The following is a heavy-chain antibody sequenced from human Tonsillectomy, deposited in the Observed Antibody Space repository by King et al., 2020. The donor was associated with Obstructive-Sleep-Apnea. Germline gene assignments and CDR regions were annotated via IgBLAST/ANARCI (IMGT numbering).Heavy chain of an antibody. CDR2: IYYSGST. V-gene: IGHV4-39*07. CDR1: GGSISSSSYY. D-gene: IGHD3-10*01. CDR3: ARDGPNYYGSGSLD. J-gene: IGHJ4*02. Sequence: QLQESGPGLVKPSETLSLTCTVSGGSISSSSYYWGWIRQPPGKGLEWIGSIYYSGSTYYNPSLKSRVTISVDTSKNQFSLKLSSVTAADTAVYYCARDGPNYYGSGSLDWGQGTLVTVSS.